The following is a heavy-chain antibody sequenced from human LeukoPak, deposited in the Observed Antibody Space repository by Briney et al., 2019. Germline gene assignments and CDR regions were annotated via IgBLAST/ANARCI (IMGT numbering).Heavy chain of an antibody. CDR3: TSGPY. CDR1: GLTFNNAW. V-gene: IGHV3-15*01. CDR2: IKSKTDGGTT. J-gene: IGHJ4*02. Sequence: GGSLRLSCAASGLTFNNAWLRWVRQGPGKGLEWVGRIKSKTDGGTTDYAAPVKGRFTISRDDSKNTLYLQMNSMTTEDTAVYYCTSGPYWGQGTLVTVSS.